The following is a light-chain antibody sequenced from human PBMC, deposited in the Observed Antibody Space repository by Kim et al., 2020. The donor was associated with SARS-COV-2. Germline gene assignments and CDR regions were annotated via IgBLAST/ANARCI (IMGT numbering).Light chain of an antibody. CDR3: MQALQTPWT. CDR1: QSLLHSNGYNY. V-gene: IGKV2-28*01. Sequence: EPASISCRSSQSLLHSNGYNYLNWYLQKPGQSPQLLIHLGSSRASGLPDRFSGSGSGTDFTLKISRVEAEDVGIYYCMQALQTPWTFGQGTKLEI. J-gene: IGKJ1*01. CDR2: LGS.